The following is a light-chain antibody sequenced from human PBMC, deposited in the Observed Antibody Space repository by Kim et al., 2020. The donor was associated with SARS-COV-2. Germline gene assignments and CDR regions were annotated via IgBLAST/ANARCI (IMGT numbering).Light chain of an antibody. V-gene: IGLV2-14*03. J-gene: IGLJ3*02. CDR3: SSYTPSSTWV. CDR2: DVN. CDR1: SSDVGGYIY. Sequence: QSALTQPDSVSGSPGQSLTISCTGSSSDVGGYIYVSWYQQHPGKAPKLMIYDVNKRPSGVSDRFSGSKAGNTASLTISGLQAEDEADYYCSSYTPSSTWVFGGGTQLTVL.